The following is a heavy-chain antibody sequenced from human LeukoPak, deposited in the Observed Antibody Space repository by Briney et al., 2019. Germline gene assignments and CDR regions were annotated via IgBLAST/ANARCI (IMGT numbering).Heavy chain of an antibody. V-gene: IGHV4-34*01. CDR1: GGSFSGYY. CDR3: ARTRDY. CDR2: INHSGST. J-gene: IGHJ4*02. Sequence: SETLSLTCAVYGGSFSGYYWSWIRQPPGKGLEWIGEINHSGSTNYNPSLKSRVTISVDTSKNQFSLKLSPVTAADTAVYYCARTRDYWGQGTLVTVSS.